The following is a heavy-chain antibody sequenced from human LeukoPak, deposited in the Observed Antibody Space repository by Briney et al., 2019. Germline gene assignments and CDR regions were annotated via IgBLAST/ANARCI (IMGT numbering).Heavy chain of an antibody. D-gene: IGHD2-2*01. Sequence: PSQTLSLTCSVSGDSIRSGDYYWSWIRQPPGKGLEWIGFIFYSGSTHYNPSLKSRVIMSVDMSKNQFSPKLSSVTAADTAVYYCARIHALVVVPTTMPDWFDPWGQGTLVTVSS. CDR2: IFYSGST. CDR3: ARIHALVVVPTTMPDWFDP. CDR1: GDSIRSGDYY. V-gene: IGHV4-30-4*01. J-gene: IGHJ5*02.